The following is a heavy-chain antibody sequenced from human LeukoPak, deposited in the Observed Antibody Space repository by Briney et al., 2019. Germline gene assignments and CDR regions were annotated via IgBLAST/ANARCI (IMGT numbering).Heavy chain of an antibody. Sequence: GRSLRLSCAASEFTFSNYAMHWVRQAPGKGLEWVAVISYDGSNKYYADSVKGRFTISRDNSKNTLFLQMNSLRAEDTAVYYCARGLVSGSQRGYFDYWGQGTLVTVSS. V-gene: IGHV3-30-3*01. CDR1: EFTFSNYA. CDR2: ISYDGSNK. CDR3: ARGLVSGSQRGYFDY. J-gene: IGHJ4*02. D-gene: IGHD1-26*01.